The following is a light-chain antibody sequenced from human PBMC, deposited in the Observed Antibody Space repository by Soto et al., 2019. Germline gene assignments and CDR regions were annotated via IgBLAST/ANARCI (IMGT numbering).Light chain of an antibody. Sequence: EIVLTQSPATLSLSPGERATLSCRASQSVSSYLAWYQQKPGQAPRLLIYDASNRATGIPARFSGSWSGTGFTLTISSLEPEDFAVYYCQERSNWPPLTVGGGTKVEIK. V-gene: IGKV3-11*01. CDR1: QSVSSY. CDR3: QERSNWPPLT. CDR2: DAS. J-gene: IGKJ4*01.